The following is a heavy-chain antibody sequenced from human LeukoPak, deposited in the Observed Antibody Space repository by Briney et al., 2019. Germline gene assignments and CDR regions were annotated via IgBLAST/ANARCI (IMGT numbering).Heavy chain of an antibody. CDR1: GYTFTSYG. V-gene: IGHV1-18*01. CDR2: ISAYNDNT. J-gene: IGHJ4*02. Sequence: ASVKVSCKASGYTFTSYGISWVRQAPGQGLEWMGWISAYNDNTNYAQKLQGRVTMTTDTSTSTAYMELRSLRSDDTAVYYCARGGHYYYDSSGYYYWGQGTLVTVSS. D-gene: IGHD3-22*01. CDR3: ARGGHYYYDSSGYYY.